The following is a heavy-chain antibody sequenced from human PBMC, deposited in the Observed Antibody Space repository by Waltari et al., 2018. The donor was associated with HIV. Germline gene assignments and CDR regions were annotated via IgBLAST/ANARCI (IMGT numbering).Heavy chain of an antibody. D-gene: IGHD5-18*01. CDR1: GGSISSSSYY. J-gene: IGHJ6*02. Sequence: QLQLQESGPGLVKPSETLSLTCTVSGGSISSSSYYWGWIRQPPGKGLEWIGSIYYSGSTYYNPSLKSRVTISVDTSKNQFSLKLSSVTAADTAVYYCSRHQPGGYSYGPTPKEYYYYGMDVWGQGTTVTVSS. CDR3: SRHQPGGYSYGPTPKEYYYYGMDV. CDR2: IYYSGST. V-gene: IGHV4-39*01.